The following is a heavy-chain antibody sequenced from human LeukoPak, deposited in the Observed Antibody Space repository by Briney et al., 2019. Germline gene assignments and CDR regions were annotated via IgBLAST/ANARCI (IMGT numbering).Heavy chain of an antibody. D-gene: IGHD6-13*01. CDR1: GFTFSDYA. CDR3: ARDRDSSWYVT. V-gene: IGHV3-23*01. CDR2: ISGSGGST. Sequence: GGSLRLSCAASGFTFSDYAMSWVRQAPGKGLEWVSVISGSGGSTYYADSVKGRFTISRDNSKNTLYLQMNSLRAEDTAVYYCARDRDSSWYVTWGQGTLVTVS. J-gene: IGHJ5*02.